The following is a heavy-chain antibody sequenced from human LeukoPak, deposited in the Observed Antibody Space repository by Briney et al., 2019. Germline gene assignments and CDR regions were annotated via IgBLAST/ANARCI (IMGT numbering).Heavy chain of an antibody. V-gene: IGHV4-38-2*01. D-gene: IGHD2-2*02. CDR2: IYHSGRT. Sequence: SETQSLTCAVSGYSISSGYYWGWLRQPPGKGLEWNRSIYHSGRTYYNPSLRSRDTISGETSKNKFSLKLRPVTPEHTAVYPCASPKYCSSTSCYIRAARYFQHWGQGTLVTVSS. J-gene: IGHJ1*01. CDR1: GYSISSGYY. CDR3: ASPKYCSSTSCYIRAARYFQH.